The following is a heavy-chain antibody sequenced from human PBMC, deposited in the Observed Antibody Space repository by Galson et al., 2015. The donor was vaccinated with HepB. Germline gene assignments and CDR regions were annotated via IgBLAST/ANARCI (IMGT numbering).Heavy chain of an antibody. V-gene: IGHV1-18*01. Sequence: SVKVSSKASGYTFTIYVISLVRQAPGQGLEWMGWISAYNGNTNYAQKLQGRVTMTTDTSTSTAYMELRSLRSDDTAVYYCARDLGTYQLLLLRGAFDIWGQGTMVTVSS. CDR1: GYTFTIYV. CDR3: ARDLGTYQLLLLRGAFDI. J-gene: IGHJ3*02. D-gene: IGHD2-2*01. CDR2: ISAYNGNT.